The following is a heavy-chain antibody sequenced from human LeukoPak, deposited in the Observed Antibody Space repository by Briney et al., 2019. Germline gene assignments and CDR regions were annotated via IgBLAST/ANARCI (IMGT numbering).Heavy chain of an antibody. CDR2: IKQDGSEK. D-gene: IGHD5-12*01. J-gene: IGHJ4*02. CDR3: ARVSPKFHRNSGYDLDY. Sequence: GGSLRLSCAASGFTFSSYWMSWVRQAPGKGLEWVANIKQDGSEKYYVDSVKGRFTISRDNAKNSLYLQMNSLRAEDTAVYYCARVSPKFHRNSGYDLDYWGQGTLVTVSS. CDR1: GFTFSSYW. V-gene: IGHV3-7*03.